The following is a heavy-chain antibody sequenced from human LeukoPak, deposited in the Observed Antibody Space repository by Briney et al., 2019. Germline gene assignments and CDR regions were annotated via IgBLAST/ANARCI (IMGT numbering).Heavy chain of an antibody. Sequence: GASVKVSCKASGYTFTGYYMHWVRQAPGQGLEWMGWINPNSGGTNYAQKFQGRVTMTRDTSISTAYMELSRLRSDDTAVYYCARQNIGAAVGTFFYYYYYMDVWGKGTTVTISS. V-gene: IGHV1-2*02. J-gene: IGHJ6*03. D-gene: IGHD6-13*01. CDR1: GYTFTGYY. CDR2: INPNSGGT. CDR3: ARQNIGAAVGTFFYYYYYMDV.